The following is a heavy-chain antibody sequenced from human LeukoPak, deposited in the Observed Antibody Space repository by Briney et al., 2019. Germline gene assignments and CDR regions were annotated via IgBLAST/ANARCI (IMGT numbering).Heavy chain of an antibody. Sequence: GRSLRLSCAASGFTFRSYWVHWVRQAPEKGLVWVSRIHSDGSSTNYADSVKGRFTISRDNAKKSLSLQMNSLRAEDTAVYYCARGGSGWYEGDYWGQGTLVTASS. CDR1: GFTFRSYW. CDR2: IHSDGSST. D-gene: IGHD6-19*01. V-gene: IGHV3-74*01. CDR3: ARGGSGWYEGDY. J-gene: IGHJ4*02.